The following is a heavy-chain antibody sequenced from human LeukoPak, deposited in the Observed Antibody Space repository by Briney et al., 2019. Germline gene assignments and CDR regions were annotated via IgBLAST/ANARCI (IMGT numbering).Heavy chain of an antibody. CDR2: INPSIGTT. CDR3: ATGPRDGVRDPLGN. Sequence: GASVNVSCKASGYTFTTYYMHWVRQAPGQGLEWMGIINPSIGTTGYAQKFQDRVTLTRDTSTSTVYMELSSLTSEDTAVYYCATGPRDGVRDPLGNWGQGTLVTVSS. D-gene: IGHD3-10*01. J-gene: IGHJ4*02. V-gene: IGHV1-46*01. CDR1: GYTFTTYY.